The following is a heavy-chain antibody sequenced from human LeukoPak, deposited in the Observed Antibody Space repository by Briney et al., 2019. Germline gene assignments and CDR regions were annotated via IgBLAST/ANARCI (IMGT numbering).Heavy chain of an antibody. CDR3: AKDLGYLTLVGLRLIDY. V-gene: IGHV3-30*02. CDR2: IRNVGSHK. J-gene: IGHJ4*02. Sequence: GGSLRLSCAASGFTFSSYGIHWVRQAPGRGLEWVTFIRNVGSHKYYADSVKGRFTVSRDNSKNTLYLQMNSLRAEDTAVYFCAKDLGYLTLVGLRLIDYWGQGTLVTVSS. CDR1: GFTFSSYG. D-gene: IGHD3-22*01.